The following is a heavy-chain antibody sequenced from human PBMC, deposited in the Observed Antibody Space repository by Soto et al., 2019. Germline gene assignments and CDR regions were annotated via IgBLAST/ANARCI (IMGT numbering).Heavy chain of an antibody. D-gene: IGHD3-22*01. V-gene: IGHV3-21*01. CDR2: ISSSSSYI. J-gene: IGHJ4*02. CDR1: GFTFSSYS. Sequence: PGGSLRLSCAASGFTFSSYSMNWVRRAPGKGLEWVSSISSSSSYIYYADSVKGRFTISRDNAKNSLYLQMNSLGAEDTAVYCCARDDYYDSSGYYPRADFDYWGQGTLVTVSS. CDR3: ARDDYYDSSGYYPRADFDY.